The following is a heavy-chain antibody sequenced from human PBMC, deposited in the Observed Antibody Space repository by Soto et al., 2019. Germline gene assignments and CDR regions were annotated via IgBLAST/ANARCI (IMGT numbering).Heavy chain of an antibody. Sequence: EVQLLESGGGLLQPGGSLRLSCAASGFTYSNYAMSWVRQAPGKGLEWVSAISGSGGSTYYADSVKGRFTISRDNSKNTLYLHMNSLRAEDTAVYYCAKDTWGDYGGISGFDYWGQGTLVTVSS. J-gene: IGHJ4*02. D-gene: IGHD4-17*01. CDR3: AKDTWGDYGGISGFDY. CDR2: ISGSGGST. CDR1: GFTYSNYA. V-gene: IGHV3-23*01.